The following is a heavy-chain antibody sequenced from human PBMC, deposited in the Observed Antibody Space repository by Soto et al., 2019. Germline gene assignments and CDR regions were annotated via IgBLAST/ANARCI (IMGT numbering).Heavy chain of an antibody. CDR1: GFTFSNYA. Sequence: EVQLLEAGGGLIQPGGSLRLSCATSGFTFSNYAMSWVRQAPGKGLEWVSVFGSDSVTYYADSVRGRFTISRDNSMKTLYLQMNSLRAEDTALYYCAKARGSFDHTGPDQWGQGTPVTVSS. V-gene: IGHV3-23*01. CDR3: AKARGSFDHTGPDQ. CDR2: FGSDSVT. J-gene: IGHJ4*02. D-gene: IGHD2-8*02.